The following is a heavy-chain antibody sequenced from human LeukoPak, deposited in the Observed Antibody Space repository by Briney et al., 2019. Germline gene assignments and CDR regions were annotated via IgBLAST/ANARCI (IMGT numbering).Heavy chain of an antibody. V-gene: IGHV3-74*01. CDR2: INIDGTGT. J-gene: IGHJ4*02. Sequence: PGGSLRLSCAASGLTFSSYWMHWVRQAPGKGLVWVSRINIDGTGTTYADSVRGRFTISRDNTKNTLYLQMNSLRAEDTAVYHCARHLTYGGWDSWGQGTLVTVSS. CDR1: GLTFSSYW. CDR3: ARHLTYGGWDS. D-gene: IGHD4-23*01.